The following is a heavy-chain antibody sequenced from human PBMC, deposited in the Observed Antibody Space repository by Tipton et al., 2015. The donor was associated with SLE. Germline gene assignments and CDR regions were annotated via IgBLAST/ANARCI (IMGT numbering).Heavy chain of an antibody. CDR2: ISSSSSYI. D-gene: IGHD1-26*01. J-gene: IGHJ3*02. CDR3: AREWELEGDAFDI. Sequence: SGFTFSSYGMHWVRQAPGKGLEWVSSISSSSSYIYYADSVKGRFTISRDNSKNTLYLQMNSLRAEDTAVHYCAREWELEGDAFDIWGQGTMVTVSS. CDR1: GFTFSSYG. V-gene: IGHV3-21*01.